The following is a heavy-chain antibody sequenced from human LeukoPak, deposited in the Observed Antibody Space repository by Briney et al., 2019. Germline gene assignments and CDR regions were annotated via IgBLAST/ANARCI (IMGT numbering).Heavy chain of an antibody. CDR1: GSTISTYG. J-gene: IGHJ4*02. CDR2: IYSGGST. Sequence: PGGSLRLSCAASGSTISTYGMTWVRQAPGKGLEWVSVIYSGGSTYYADSVKGRFTISRDNSKNTLYLQMNSLRAEDTAVYYCARRAGAYSHPYDYWGQGTLVTVSS. D-gene: IGHD4/OR15-4a*01. V-gene: IGHV3-66*04. CDR3: ARRAGAYSHPYDY.